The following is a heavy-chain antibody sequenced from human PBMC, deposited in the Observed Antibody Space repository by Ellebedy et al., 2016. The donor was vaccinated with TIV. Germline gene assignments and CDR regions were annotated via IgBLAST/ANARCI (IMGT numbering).Heavy chain of an antibody. CDR1: GFTFSTYS. Sequence: GESLKISXAASGFTFSTYSMNWVRQAPGKGLEWVAFIRSSTNSISYADSVKGRFTISRDDAENSLYLQMNSLRDEDTAVYYWARGGAGFDSMNRELSFDSWGQGTLVTVSS. V-gene: IGHV3-48*02. J-gene: IGHJ4*02. CDR2: IRSSTNSI. CDR3: ARGGAGFDSMNRELSFDS. D-gene: IGHD1-26*01.